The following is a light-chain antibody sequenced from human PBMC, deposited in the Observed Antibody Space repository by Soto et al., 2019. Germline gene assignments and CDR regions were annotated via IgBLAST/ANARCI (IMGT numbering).Light chain of an antibody. J-gene: IGKJ1*01. CDR1: QGIRDA. CDR3: LQINSYPQT. CDR2: DAS. V-gene: IGKV1-17*01. Sequence: DIQMTQSPSSLSASVGDRVTITCRASQGIRDALGWYQQKPGKAPKRLIYDASSLQSGVPSRSSGSGSGAEFTLTISSLPPEDFASYYCLQINSYPQTFGQGTKVEIK.